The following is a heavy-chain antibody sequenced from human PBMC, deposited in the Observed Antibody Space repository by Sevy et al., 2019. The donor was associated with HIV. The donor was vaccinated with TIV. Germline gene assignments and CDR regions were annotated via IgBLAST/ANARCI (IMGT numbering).Heavy chain of an antibody. CDR3: ARGIENSGSYYGYYYYYGMDV. CDR1: GFTFSSYS. J-gene: IGHJ6*02. CDR2: ISSSSSYI. Sequence: GGSLRLSCAASGFTFSSYSMNWVRQAPGKGLEWVSSISSSSSYIYYADSVKGRFTISRDNAKNSLYLQMNSLRAEDMAVYYCARGIENSGSYYGYYYYYGMDVWGQGTTVTVSS. V-gene: IGHV3-21*01. D-gene: IGHD1-26*01.